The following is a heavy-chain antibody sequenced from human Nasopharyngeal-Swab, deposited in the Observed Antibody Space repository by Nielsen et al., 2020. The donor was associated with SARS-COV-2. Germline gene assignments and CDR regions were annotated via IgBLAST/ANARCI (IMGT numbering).Heavy chain of an antibody. J-gene: IGHJ6*02. CDR2: ISSSSSYI. D-gene: IGHD6-6*01. CDR3: ASHPASSSSVYYYYGMDV. Sequence: GSLKISCAASGFTFSSYSMNWVRQAPGKGLEWVSSISSSSSYIYYADSVKGRFTISRDNAKNSLYLQMNSLRAEDTAVYYCASHPASSSSVYYYYGMDVWGQGTTVTVSS. CDR1: GFTFSSYS. V-gene: IGHV3-21*01.